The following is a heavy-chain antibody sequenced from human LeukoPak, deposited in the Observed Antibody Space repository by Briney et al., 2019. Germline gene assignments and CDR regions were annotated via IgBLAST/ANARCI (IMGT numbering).Heavy chain of an antibody. CDR1: GYTFTGYY. Sequence: SVKVSCKASGYTFTGYYMHWVRQAPGQGLEWMGGIIPIFGTANYAQKFQGRVTITTDESTSTAYVELSSLRSEDTAVYYCARAAREDYYDSSGYYYYWGQGTLVTVSS. CDR2: IIPIFGTA. V-gene: IGHV1-69*05. D-gene: IGHD3-22*01. J-gene: IGHJ4*02. CDR3: ARAAREDYYDSSGYYYY.